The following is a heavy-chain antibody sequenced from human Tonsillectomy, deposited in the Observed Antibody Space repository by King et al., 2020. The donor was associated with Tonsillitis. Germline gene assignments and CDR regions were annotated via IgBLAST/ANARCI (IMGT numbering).Heavy chain of an antibody. CDR3: ARGYYDFWSGIEYYFDY. Sequence: VQLVESGGGLVKPGGSLRLSCAASEFTFSSYSMNWVRQAPGKGLEWVSPISSSSSYIYYADSVKGRFTISRDNAKNSLYLQMNSLRAEDTAVYYCARGYYDFWSGIEYYFDYWGQGTLVTVSS. J-gene: IGHJ4*02. V-gene: IGHV3-21*01. CDR1: EFTFSSYS. D-gene: IGHD3-3*01. CDR2: ISSSSSYI.